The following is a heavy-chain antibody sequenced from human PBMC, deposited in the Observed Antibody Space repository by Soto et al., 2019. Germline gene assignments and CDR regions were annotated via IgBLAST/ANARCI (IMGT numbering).Heavy chain of an antibody. CDR1: GASISGYY. CDR3: VGDGTKTLRDWFDP. CDR2: IYATGTT. J-gene: IGHJ5*02. D-gene: IGHD1-1*01. V-gene: IGHV4-4*07. Sequence: SETLSLTCTVSGASISGYYWSWIRKSAGKGLEWIGRIYATGTTDYNPSLKSRVMMSVDTSKKQFSLRLRSVTAADTAVYYRVGDGTKTLRDWFDPWGQGISVTVSS.